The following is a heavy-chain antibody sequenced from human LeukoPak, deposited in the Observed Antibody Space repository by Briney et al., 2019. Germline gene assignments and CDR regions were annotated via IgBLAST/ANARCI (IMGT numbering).Heavy chain of an antibody. CDR3: ARDLEQQLAHAFDI. Sequence: ASVKVSCKASGYTFTSYYMHWVRQAPGQGLEWMGWINPNSGGTNYAQKFQGRVTMTRDTSISTAYMELSRLRSDDTAVYYCARDLEQQLAHAFDIWGQGTMVTVSS. J-gene: IGHJ3*02. CDR2: INPNSGGT. D-gene: IGHD6-13*01. V-gene: IGHV1-2*02. CDR1: GYTFTSYY.